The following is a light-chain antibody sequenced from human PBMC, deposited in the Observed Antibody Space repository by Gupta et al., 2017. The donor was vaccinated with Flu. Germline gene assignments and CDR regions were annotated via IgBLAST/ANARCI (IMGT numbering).Light chain of an antibody. CDR3: IQSLTFRT. CDR1: QSLVHGDGMTY. Sequence: DIVMTQTPLSLSVTPGQAASISCRSSQSLVHGDGMTYFFWYVQKPGQPPQLLIYEVSKRFSGVPVRFSGSGAEKDFTLKSSRVEDEDVGIYYCIQSLTFRTFGQGTKVEVK. V-gene: IGKV2D-29*01. J-gene: IGKJ1*01. CDR2: EVS.